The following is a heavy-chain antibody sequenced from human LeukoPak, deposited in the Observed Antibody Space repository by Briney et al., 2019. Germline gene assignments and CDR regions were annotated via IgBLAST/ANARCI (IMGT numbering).Heavy chain of an antibody. CDR3: ARDAPRLGKSGYDRDREDAFDI. V-gene: IGHV1-69*01. Sequence: GSSVKVSCKASGGTFSSYAISWVRQAPGQGLEWMGGIIPIFGTANYAQKFQGRVTITADESTSTAYMELSSLRSEDTAVYYCARDAPRLGKSGYDRDREDAFDIWGQGTMVTVSS. J-gene: IGHJ3*02. CDR2: IIPIFGTA. D-gene: IGHD5-12*01. CDR1: GGTFSSYA.